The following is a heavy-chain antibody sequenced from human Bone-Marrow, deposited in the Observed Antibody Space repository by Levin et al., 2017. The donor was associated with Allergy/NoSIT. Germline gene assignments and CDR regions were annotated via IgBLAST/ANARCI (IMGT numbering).Heavy chain of an antibody. D-gene: IGHD6-19*01. Sequence: GESLKISCKASGYTFTGYYMHWVRQAPGQGLEWMGRINPNSGGTNYAQKFQGRVTMTRDTSISTAYMELSRLRSDDTAVYYCARDVGVADAFDIWGQGTMVTVSS. CDR1: GYTFTGYY. CDR2: INPNSGGT. J-gene: IGHJ3*02. V-gene: IGHV1-2*06. CDR3: ARDVGVADAFDI.